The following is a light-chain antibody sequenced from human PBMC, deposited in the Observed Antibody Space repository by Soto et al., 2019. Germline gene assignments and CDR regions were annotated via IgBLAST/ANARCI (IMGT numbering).Light chain of an antibody. CDR1: SGHSNYA. Sequence: QLVLTQSPSASASLGASVKLTCTLSSGHSNYAIAWHQQQPEKGPRYLMKLNSDGSHSKGDGIPDRFSGSSPGAERYLTISSLQSEDEADYYCQTWGTGFWVFGGGTKLTVL. J-gene: IGLJ3*02. CDR3: QTWGTGFWV. CDR2: LNSDGSH. V-gene: IGLV4-69*01.